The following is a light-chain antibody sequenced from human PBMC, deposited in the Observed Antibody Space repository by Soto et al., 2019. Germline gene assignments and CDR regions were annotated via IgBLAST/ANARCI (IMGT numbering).Light chain of an antibody. CDR3: QQYNNWPRT. CDR2: GAS. J-gene: IGKJ1*01. Sequence: MTQSPSSLSASVGDRVTLSCRASQSVGHNLAWFQQKPGQAPRLLIYGASAGATGIPDRFSGSGFGTEFTLTISSLQSEDLAVYYCQQYNNWPRTFGQGTKVEMK. CDR1: QSVGHN. V-gene: IGKV3-15*01.